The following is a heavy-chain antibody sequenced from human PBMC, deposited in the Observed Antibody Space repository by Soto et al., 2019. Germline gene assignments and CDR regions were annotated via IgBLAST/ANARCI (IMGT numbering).Heavy chain of an antibody. CDR1: GFNVGYYE. CDR3: ARGRYALGV. V-gene: IGHV3-48*03. Sequence: GGSLRLSCAASGFNVGYYEMNWVRQAPGKGLEWISMITSGGTVFYYADSVRGRFAISRDDTENSLHLQMNSLRVEDTAMYYCARGRYALGVWGQGTTVTVSS. D-gene: IGHD3-9*01. J-gene: IGHJ6*02. CDR2: ITSGGTVF.